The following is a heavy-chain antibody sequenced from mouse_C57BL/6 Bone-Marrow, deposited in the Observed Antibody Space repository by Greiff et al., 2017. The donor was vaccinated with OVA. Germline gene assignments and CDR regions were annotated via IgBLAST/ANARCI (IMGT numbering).Heavy chain of an antibody. CDR2: LDPENGDT. CDR3: TTAYYSNYAFDY. J-gene: IGHJ2*01. CDR1: GFNIKDDY. D-gene: IGHD2-5*01. V-gene: IGHV14-4*01. Sequence: VQLQQSGAELVRPGASVKLSCTASGFNIKDDYMHWVKQRPEQGLEWIGWLDPENGDTEYASKFQGKATITADTSSNTAYLQLSSLTSEDTAVYYCTTAYYSNYAFDYWGQGTTLTVSS.